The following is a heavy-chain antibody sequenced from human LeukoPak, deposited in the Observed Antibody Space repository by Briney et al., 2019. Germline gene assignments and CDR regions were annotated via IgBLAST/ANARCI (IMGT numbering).Heavy chain of an antibody. CDR1: GGSISSYY. J-gene: IGHJ6*03. Sequence: SETLSLTCTVSGGSISSYYWSWIRQPAGKGLEWIGRIYTSGSTNYNPSLKSRVTMSVDTSKNQFSLKLSSVTAADTAVYYCARGEYQLLSAYYYSYYMDVWGKGTTVTVSS. CDR3: ARGEYQLLSAYYYSYYMDV. CDR2: IYTSGST. D-gene: IGHD2-2*01. V-gene: IGHV4-4*07.